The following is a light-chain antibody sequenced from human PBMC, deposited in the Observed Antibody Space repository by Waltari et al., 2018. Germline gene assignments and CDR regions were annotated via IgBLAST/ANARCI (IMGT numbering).Light chain of an antibody. J-gene: IGKJ1*01. CDR2: KVS. V-gene: IGKV2-30*01. CDR3: MQGTHWPWT. Sequence: DVVMTQSPLSLPVTLGQPASISCRSSQSLVSSDGNTYFNWFQQMPGQSPRRLLYKVSNRDSGVPDRFSGSGSGTDFTLRISRVEAEDVGVYYCMQGTHWPWTFGQGTKVEIK. CDR1: QSLVSSDGNTY.